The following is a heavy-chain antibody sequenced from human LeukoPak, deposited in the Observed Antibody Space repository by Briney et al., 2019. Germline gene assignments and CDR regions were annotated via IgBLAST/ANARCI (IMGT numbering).Heavy chain of an antibody. CDR1: GFTFSDSS. V-gene: IGHV3-48*01. CDR2: ISGSSRTK. J-gene: IGHJ4*02. Sequence: GGSLRLSCAASGFTFSDSSMTWVRLAPGKGLEWLSYISGSSRTKQYADSVKGRFTISRDNAKNSVYLQMNSLRAEDTAVYYCARDDRWAFDYWGQGTLVTVSS. D-gene: IGHD3-16*02. CDR3: ARDDRWAFDY.